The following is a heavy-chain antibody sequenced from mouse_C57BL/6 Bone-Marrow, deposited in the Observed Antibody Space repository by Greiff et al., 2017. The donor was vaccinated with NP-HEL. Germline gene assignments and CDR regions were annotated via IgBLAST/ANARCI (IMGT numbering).Heavy chain of an antibody. D-gene: IGHD2-4*01. V-gene: IGHV1-61*01. J-gene: IGHJ3*01. CDR3: ARGDYDYDVGFAY. CDR1: GYTFTSYW. CDR2: IYPSDSET. Sequence: VQLQQPGAELVRPGSSVKLSCKASGYTFTSYWMDWVKQRPGQGLEWIGNIYPSDSETHYNQKFKDKATLTVDKSSSTAYMQLSSLTSEDYAVYYCARGDYDYDVGFAYWGQGTLVTVSA.